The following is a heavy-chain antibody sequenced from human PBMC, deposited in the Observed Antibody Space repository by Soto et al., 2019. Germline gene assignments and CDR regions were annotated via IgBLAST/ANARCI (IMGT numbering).Heavy chain of an antibody. V-gene: IGHV4-59*01. Sequence: SETLSLTCTVSGGSISSYYWSWIRQPPGKGLEWIGYIYYSGSTNYNPSLKSRVTISVDTSKNQFSLKLSSVTAADTAVYYCARGSSSRIYYFDYWGQGTLVTVSS. CDR1: GGSISSYY. CDR2: IYYSGST. J-gene: IGHJ4*02. CDR3: ARGSSSRIYYFDY. D-gene: IGHD6-13*01.